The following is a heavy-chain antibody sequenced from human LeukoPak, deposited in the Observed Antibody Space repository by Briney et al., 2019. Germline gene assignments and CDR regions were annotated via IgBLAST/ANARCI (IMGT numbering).Heavy chain of an antibody. CDR3: ARIAMVRGVIDDY. D-gene: IGHD3-10*01. CDR2: ISYDGSNK. V-gene: IGHV3-30*04. J-gene: IGHJ4*02. Sequence: GGSLRLSCAASGFTFSSYATHWVRQAPGKGREWVAVISYDGSNKYYADSVKGRFTISRDNSKNTLYLQMTSLRAEDTAVYYCARIAMVRGVIDDYWGQGTLVTVSS. CDR1: GFTFSSYA.